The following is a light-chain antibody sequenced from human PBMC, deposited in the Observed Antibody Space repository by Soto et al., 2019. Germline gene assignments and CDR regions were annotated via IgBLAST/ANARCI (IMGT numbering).Light chain of an antibody. Sequence: QSVLTQPPSASGTPGQRVTISCSGSSSNIGSNPVNWYQQLPGTAPKLLIYGHNQRPSGVPERFSDSKSGTSASLAIDGLQSEDEGDYFCAAWDDNLNGRVVFGGGTKVTVL. CDR1: SSNIGSNP. CDR2: GHN. J-gene: IGLJ2*01. V-gene: IGLV1-44*01. CDR3: AAWDDNLNGRVV.